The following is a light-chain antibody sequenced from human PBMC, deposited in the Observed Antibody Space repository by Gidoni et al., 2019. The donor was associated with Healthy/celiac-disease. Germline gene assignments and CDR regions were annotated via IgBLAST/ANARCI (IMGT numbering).Light chain of an antibody. V-gene: IGKV3-15*01. CDR2: GAS. CDR1: QSVSSN. CDR3: QQYNNWPQT. J-gene: IGKJ1*01. Sequence: ELVMTQSPATLSVSPGERATLSCRPSQSVSSNLAWYQQKPGQAPRLLIYGASTRATGIPARFSGSGSGTEFTITISSLQSEDFAVYYCQQYNNWPQTFXQXTKVEIK.